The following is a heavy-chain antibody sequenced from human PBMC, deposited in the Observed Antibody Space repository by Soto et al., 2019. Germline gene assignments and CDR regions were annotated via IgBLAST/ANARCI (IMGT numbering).Heavy chain of an antibody. CDR1: GFTFSSYS. CDR2: ISSSSSYI. J-gene: IGHJ6*02. D-gene: IGHD3-3*01. Sequence: SLKISCAASGFTFSSYSMNWVRQAPGKGLEWVSSISSSSSYIYYADSVKGRFTISRDNAKNSLYLQMNSLRAEDTAVYYCARLGINPLLDGMDVWGQGTTVTVSS. V-gene: IGHV3-21*01. CDR3: ARLGINPLLDGMDV.